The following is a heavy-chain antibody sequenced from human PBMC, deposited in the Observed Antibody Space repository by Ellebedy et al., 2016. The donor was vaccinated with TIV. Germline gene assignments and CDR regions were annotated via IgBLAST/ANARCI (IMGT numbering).Heavy chain of an antibody. D-gene: IGHD6-19*01. V-gene: IGHV4-34*01. J-gene: IGHJ4*02. CDR2: ITHYGST. Sequence: MPSETLSLTCAASGGSFSGYFWTRIRQSPGKGLEWIGEITHYGSTNYNPSLTSRVTLSVDTSKNQFFLNLTSVTAADTAVYYCARGRLRITGAGRSITFDYWGQGSQVTVSS. CDR3: ARGRLRITGAGRSITFDY. CDR1: GGSFSGYF.